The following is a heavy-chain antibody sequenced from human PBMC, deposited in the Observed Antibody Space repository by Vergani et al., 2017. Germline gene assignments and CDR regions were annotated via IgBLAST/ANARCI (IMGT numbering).Heavy chain of an antibody. CDR1: GFTFSSYA. J-gene: IGHJ4*02. CDR3: ATVAIVVVTAPPDY. D-gene: IGHD3-22*01. V-gene: IGHV3-23*01. CDR2: ISGSGGST. Sequence: EVQLLESGGGLVQPGGSLRLSCAASGFTFSSYAMSWVRQAPGKGLEWVSAISGSGGSTYYAASVKGRFTISRDNSKNTLYLQMNSLRAEDTAVYYCATVAIVVVTAPPDYWGQGTLVTVSS.